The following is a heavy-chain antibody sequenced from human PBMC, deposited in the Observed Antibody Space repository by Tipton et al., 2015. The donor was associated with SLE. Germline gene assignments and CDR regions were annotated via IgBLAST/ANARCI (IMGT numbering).Heavy chain of an antibody. CDR3: ARDGPLIAAPGTINGDDSFDI. D-gene: IGHD6-13*01. CDR2: IYTNENT. V-gene: IGHV4-4*07. J-gene: IGHJ3*02. CDR1: GGSISGYY. Sequence: TLSLTCTVSGGSISGYYWSWIRQPAGGGLEWIGRIYTNENTNYNPPLKSRVTMSVDTSKNHFSLKLISVTAADTAVYYCARDGPLIAAPGTINGDDSFDIWGQGTMVTVSS.